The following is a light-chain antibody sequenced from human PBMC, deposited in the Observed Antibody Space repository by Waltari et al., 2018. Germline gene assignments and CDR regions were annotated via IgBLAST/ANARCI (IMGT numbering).Light chain of an antibody. J-gene: IGKJ1*01. Sequence: DIVVTQSPATLSVSPGERATLSCRASHTVKRDLAWYQHKPGQAPRLLIYGASTRATGIPARFSGSGSGTEFTLTISSLQSEDFAFYYCQQYHNWPRTFGQGTKVEIK. CDR2: GAS. CDR3: QQYHNWPRT. CDR1: HTVKRD. V-gene: IGKV3-15*01.